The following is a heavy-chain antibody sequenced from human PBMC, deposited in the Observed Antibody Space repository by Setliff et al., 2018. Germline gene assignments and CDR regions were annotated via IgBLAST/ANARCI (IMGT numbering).Heavy chain of an antibody. D-gene: IGHD2-21*01. V-gene: IGHV4-4*08. CDR3: TRVIDAFYNYPDV. Sequence: SETLSLTCTVSGGSISRDYWMWIRQPPGKGLQWIGYIYSTGSTNYNPSLKSRVTISIDTSKNQFSLNLNSVTAADTAIYYCTRVIDAFYNYPDVWGKGIRVTVSS. J-gene: IGHJ6*04. CDR1: GGSISRDY. CDR2: IYSTGST.